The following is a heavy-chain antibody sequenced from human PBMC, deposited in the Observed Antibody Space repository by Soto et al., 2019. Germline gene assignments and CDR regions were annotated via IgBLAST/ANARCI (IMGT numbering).Heavy chain of an antibody. CDR1: GYTFTSYA. D-gene: IGHD4-17*01. J-gene: IGHJ4*02. CDR3: ARNPTVTTIYFDY. CDR2: INAGNGNT. V-gene: IGHV1-3*01. Sequence: ASVKVSCKASGYTFTSYAMHWVRQAPGQRLEWMGWINAGNGNTKYSQKFQGRVTITRDTSASTAYMELSSLRSEDTAVYYCARNPTVTTIYFDYWGQGTLVTVSS.